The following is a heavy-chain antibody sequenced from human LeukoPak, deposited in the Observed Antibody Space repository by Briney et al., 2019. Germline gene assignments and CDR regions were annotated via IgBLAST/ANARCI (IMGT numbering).Heavy chain of an antibody. D-gene: IGHD3-22*01. Sequence: GGSLRLSCAASGFNFSSYAMIWLRQAPGKGLEWVSAISGSGGSTYYADSVKGRFTISRDNSKNTLYLQMNSLRAEDTAVYYCAKAGDSSGYYSEFDYWGQGTLVTVSS. CDR3: AKAGDSSGYYSEFDY. J-gene: IGHJ4*02. CDR2: ISGSGGST. CDR1: GFNFSSYA. V-gene: IGHV3-23*01.